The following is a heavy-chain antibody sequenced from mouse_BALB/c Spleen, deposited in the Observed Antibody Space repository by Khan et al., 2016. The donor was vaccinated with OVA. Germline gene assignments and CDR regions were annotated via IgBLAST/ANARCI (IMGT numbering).Heavy chain of an antibody. J-gene: IGHJ2*01. CDR1: GYSITSDYA. CDR2: ISYSGNT. CDR3: ARVYGGDFDY. V-gene: IGHV3-2*02. D-gene: IGHD1-1*01. Sequence: EVQLQESGPGLVKPSQSLSLTCTVTGYSITSDYAWNWIRQFPGNKLEWMGYISYSGNTKYNPSLKSRISITRDTSKNQFFLQLNSVTIDDTATYYCARVYGGDFDYWGQGTTLTVSS.